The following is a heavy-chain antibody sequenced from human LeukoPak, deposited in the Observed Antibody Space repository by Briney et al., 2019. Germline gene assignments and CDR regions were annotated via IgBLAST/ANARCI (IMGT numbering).Heavy chain of an antibody. V-gene: IGHV3-30-3*01. CDR3: ARVKIVVQVRTRHYFDY. CDR1: GFTFSSYA. D-gene: IGHD3-22*01. J-gene: IGHJ4*02. CDR2: ISYDGSNK. Sequence: PGRSLRLSCAASGFTFSSYAMHWVRQAPGKGLEWVAVISYDGSNKYYADSVKGRFTISRDNSKNTLYLQMNSLRAEDTAVYYCARVKIVVQVRTRHYFDYWGQGTLVTVSS.